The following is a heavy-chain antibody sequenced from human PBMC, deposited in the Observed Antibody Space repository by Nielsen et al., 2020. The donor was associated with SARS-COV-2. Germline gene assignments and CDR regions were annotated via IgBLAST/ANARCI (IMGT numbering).Heavy chain of an antibody. CDR3: ARYCSSTSCPYNWFDP. V-gene: IGHV1-8*01. CDR2: MNPNSGNT. CDR1: GYTFTSYD. J-gene: IGHJ5*02. D-gene: IGHD2-2*01. Sequence: ASVKVSCKASGYTFTSYDINWVRQATGQGLEWMGWMNPNSGNTGYAQKFQGRVTMTRDTSISTAYMELSRLRSDDTAVYYCARYCSSTSCPYNWFDPWGQGTLVTVSS.